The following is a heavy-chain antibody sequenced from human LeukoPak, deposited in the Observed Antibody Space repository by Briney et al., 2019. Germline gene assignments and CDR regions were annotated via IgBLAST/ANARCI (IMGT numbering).Heavy chain of an antibody. Sequence: GASVKVSCKASGYTFTGYYMHWVRQAPGQGLEWMGWISAYNGNTEYAQKFQGRVTMTTDTSTSTAYVELRNLRSDDTAMYYCARSQYLLLSWWNAFDIWGQGTTVTVSS. CDR3: ARSQYLLLSWWNAFDI. CDR2: ISAYNGNT. D-gene: IGHD2-2*01. V-gene: IGHV1-18*04. CDR1: GYTFTGYY. J-gene: IGHJ3*02.